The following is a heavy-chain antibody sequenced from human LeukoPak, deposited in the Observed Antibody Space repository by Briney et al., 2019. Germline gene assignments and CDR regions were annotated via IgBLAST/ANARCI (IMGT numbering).Heavy chain of an antibody. D-gene: IGHD1-1*01. J-gene: IGHJ4*02. CDR3: AKWHEGQLAFDS. CDR2: IHYTGKN. Sequence: SETLSLTCTVSGDSITSYYWNWVRQPPGKGLEWIGYIHYTGKNYYNPSLKSRVTMSVDMSKSQFSPKLSSVTAADTAVYYCAKWHEGQLAFDSWGQGTLVTVSS. CDR1: GDSITSYY. V-gene: IGHV4-59*01.